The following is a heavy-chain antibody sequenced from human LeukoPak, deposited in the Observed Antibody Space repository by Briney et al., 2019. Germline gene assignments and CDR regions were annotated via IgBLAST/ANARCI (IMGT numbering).Heavy chain of an antibody. CDR2: IYRGDSDT. J-gene: IGHJ4*02. CDR1: GYSFTSYW. D-gene: IGHD5-18*01. CDR3: ARQPTRIQLPLL. V-gene: IGHV5-51*01. Sequence: GESLQISCQGSGYSFTSYWIGWVRQLPGKGLEWMGIIYRGDSDTRYSPSFQGQVTISADKSISTAYLQWGSLKASDTAMYYCARQPTRIQLPLLWGQGTLVTVSS.